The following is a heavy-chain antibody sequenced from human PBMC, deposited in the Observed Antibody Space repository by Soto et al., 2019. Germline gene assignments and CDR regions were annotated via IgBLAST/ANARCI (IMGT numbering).Heavy chain of an antibody. D-gene: IGHD2-21*02. J-gene: IGHJ4*02. CDR2: IRSSGGHT. CDR3: AKVQEFCGFNCYIVDS. CDR1: GFTFSNSA. V-gene: IGHV3-23*01. Sequence: GGSLRLSCVASGFTFSNSAMSWVRHVQGKGLEWAAGIRSSGGHTNYADSVKGRFTISRDNSKDTLYLQMNSLRAEDTALYYCAKVQEFCGFNCYIVDSWGQGVLVTVSS.